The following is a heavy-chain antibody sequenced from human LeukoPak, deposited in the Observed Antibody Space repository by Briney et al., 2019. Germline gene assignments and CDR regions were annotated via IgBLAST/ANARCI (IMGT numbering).Heavy chain of an antibody. CDR3: ARRDTAMSY. CDR2: IYPGDSET. J-gene: IGHJ4*02. Sequence: GESLQISCQGSGYSFSSYWIAWVRQMPGKGLEWMGIIYPGDSETRYSPSFQGQVTISADKPTSTAYLQWSSLKASDTAMYYCARRDTAMSYWGQGTLSPSPQ. CDR1: GYSFSSYW. D-gene: IGHD5-18*01. V-gene: IGHV5-51*01.